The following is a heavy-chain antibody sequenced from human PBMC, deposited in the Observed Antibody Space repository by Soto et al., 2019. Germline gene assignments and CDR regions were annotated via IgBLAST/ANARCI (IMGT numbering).Heavy chain of an antibody. CDR1: GFTFSSYG. V-gene: IGHV3-33*01. J-gene: IGHJ4*02. CDR2: IWYDGSNK. CDR3: ARDARSGYDYFVY. Sequence: QVQLVESGGGVVQPGRSLRLSCAASGFTFSSYGMHWVRQAPGKGLEWVAVIWYDGSNKYYADSVKGRFTISRDNSKNTLYLQMNSLRAEDTAVYYCARDARSGYDYFVYWGQGTLVTVSS. D-gene: IGHD3-22*01.